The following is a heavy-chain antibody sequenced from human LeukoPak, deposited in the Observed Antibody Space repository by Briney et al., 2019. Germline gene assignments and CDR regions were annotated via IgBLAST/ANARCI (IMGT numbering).Heavy chain of an antibody. J-gene: IGHJ2*01. Sequence: GGSLRLSCAASGFTFSTYWMHWVRQIPGKGLVWVSRIHRDGTSTHYADSVRGRFSISRDNAGDTLYLQMNSLRAEDTAIYYCAREQEAAGNWFFDLWGRGTLVTVSS. CDR3: AREQEAAGNWFFDL. V-gene: IGHV3-74*01. CDR1: GFTFSTYW. CDR2: IHRDGTST. D-gene: IGHD6-13*01.